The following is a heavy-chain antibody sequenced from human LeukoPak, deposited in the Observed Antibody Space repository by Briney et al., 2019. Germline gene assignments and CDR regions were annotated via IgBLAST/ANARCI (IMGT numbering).Heavy chain of an antibody. J-gene: IGHJ6*02. CDR1: GGSISSISSNNYH. Sequence: SETLSLTCIVSGGSISSISSNNYHWGWIRQPPGKGPEWIGSIYYSGSTYYNPSLMSRVTISVDTSKNQFSLKLSSVTAADTALYYCAREMGVVTAHGIDVWGQGTTVTVSS. V-gene: IGHV4-39*02. CDR2: IYYSGST. CDR3: AREMGVVTAHGIDV. D-gene: IGHD4-23*01.